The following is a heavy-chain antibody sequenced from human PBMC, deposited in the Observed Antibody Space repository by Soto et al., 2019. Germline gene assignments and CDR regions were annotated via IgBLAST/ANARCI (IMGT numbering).Heavy chain of an antibody. D-gene: IGHD1-7*01. V-gene: IGHV3-23*01. CDR3: AKDPRWNFYFDS. J-gene: IGHJ4*02. CDR2: ISGSGGST. Sequence: EVQLLESGGGLVQPGGSLRLSCAASGFTFSSYVMRWVRQAPGKGLEWVSAISGSGGSTYYADSVKGRFTISRDNSKSTLYLHMNSLRAEDTAVYYCAKDPRWNFYFDSWGQGTLVTVSS. CDR1: GFTFSSYV.